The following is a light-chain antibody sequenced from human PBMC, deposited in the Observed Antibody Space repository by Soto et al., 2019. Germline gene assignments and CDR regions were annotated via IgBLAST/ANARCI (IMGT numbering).Light chain of an antibody. CDR1: QTIDSW. CDR2: DAT. J-gene: IGKJ5*01. Sequence: DIQMTQSTSILSASVGDSVTITCRASQTIDSWVAWYQQKPGKAPKLLVYDATSLESGVSSRFSGSGYGTDFTLSINNLQPDDFATYYCQQYNRLITFGQGTRLEIK. CDR3: QQYNRLIT. V-gene: IGKV1-5*01.